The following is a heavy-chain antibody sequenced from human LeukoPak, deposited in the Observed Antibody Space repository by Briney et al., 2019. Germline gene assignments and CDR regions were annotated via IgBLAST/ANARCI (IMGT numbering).Heavy chain of an antibody. J-gene: IGHJ4*02. Sequence: SETLSLTCGVDGGSFSGYYWNWIRQPPGKGLEWIGEINHSGSTNYNPSLKRRVTISVDTSKNQFSLKLSSVTAADTAVYYCARRRGVLRYFDWPFDYWGQGTLVTVSS. CDR3: ARRRGVLRYFDWPFDY. V-gene: IGHV4-34*01. CDR2: INHSGST. CDR1: GGSFSGYY. D-gene: IGHD3-9*01.